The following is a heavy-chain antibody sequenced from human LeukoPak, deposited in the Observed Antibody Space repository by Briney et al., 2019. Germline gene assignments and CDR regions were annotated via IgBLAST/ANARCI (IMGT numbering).Heavy chain of an antibody. CDR1: GCTVSSNY. Sequence: GGSLRLSCAASGCTVSSNYMSWVRQAPGKGLEWVSVIYSGGSTYYADSVKGRFTISRHNSKNTLYLQMNSLRAEDTAVYYCARYYYDSSGYDAFDIWGQGTMVTVSS. CDR2: IYSGGST. D-gene: IGHD3-22*01. J-gene: IGHJ3*02. V-gene: IGHV3-53*04. CDR3: ARYYYDSSGYDAFDI.